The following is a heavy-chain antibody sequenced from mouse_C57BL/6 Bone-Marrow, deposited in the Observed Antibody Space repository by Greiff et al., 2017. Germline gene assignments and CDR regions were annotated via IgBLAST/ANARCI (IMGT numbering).Heavy chain of an antibody. CDR3: ARDPRGDY. Sequence: EVKLMESGPGLVKPSQSLSLTCSVTGYSITSGYYWNWIRQFPGNKLEWMGYISYDGSNNYNPSLKNRISITRDTSKNQFFLKLNSVTTEDTATYYCARDPRGDYWGQGTTLTVSS. CDR1: GYSITSGYY. CDR2: ISYDGSN. V-gene: IGHV3-6*01. J-gene: IGHJ2*01.